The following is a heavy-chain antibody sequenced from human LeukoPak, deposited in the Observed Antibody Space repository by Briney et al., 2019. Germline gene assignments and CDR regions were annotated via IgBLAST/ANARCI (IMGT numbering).Heavy chain of an antibody. CDR3: AKDGRDIVVVVAATPHWRWFDP. CDR1: GFTFSSYG. V-gene: IGHV3-30*02. Sequence: PGGSLRLSGAASGFTFSSYGMHWVCQAPGKVLEWVAFIRYDGSNKYYADSVKGRFTISRDNSKNTLYLQMNSLRAEDTAVYYCAKDGRDIVVVVAATPHWRWFDPWGQGTLVTVSS. J-gene: IGHJ5*02. CDR2: IRYDGSNK. D-gene: IGHD2-15*01.